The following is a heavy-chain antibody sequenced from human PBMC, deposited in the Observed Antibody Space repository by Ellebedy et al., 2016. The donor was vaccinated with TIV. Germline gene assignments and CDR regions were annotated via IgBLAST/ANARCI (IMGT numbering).Heavy chain of an antibody. Sequence: GESLKISCAASGFTFSCCAMSWVRQAPGKGLEWVAVGGRDYYYANSVKGRFSISRDTSQNSLYLQMNRLRSEDTAVYYCARGTTGWFGVDYWGQGTLVTVSS. V-gene: IGHV3-30-3*01. D-gene: IGHD3-10*01. CDR3: ARGTTGWFGVDY. J-gene: IGHJ4*02. CDR2: GGRDY. CDR1: GFTFSCCA.